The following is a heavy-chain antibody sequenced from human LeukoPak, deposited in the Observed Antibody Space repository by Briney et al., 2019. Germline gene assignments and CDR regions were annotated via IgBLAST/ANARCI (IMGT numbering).Heavy chain of an antibody. Sequence: GASVRVSCKASGYTFTSYGISWVRQAPGQGLEWIGWISAYNGNTNYAQKLQGRVTMTTDTSTSTAYMELRSLRSDDTAVYYCARDDSVNYDFWSGYWWGQGTLVTVSS. V-gene: IGHV1-18*01. J-gene: IGHJ4*02. CDR3: ARDDSVNYDFWSGYW. D-gene: IGHD3-3*01. CDR2: ISAYNGNT. CDR1: GYTFTSYG.